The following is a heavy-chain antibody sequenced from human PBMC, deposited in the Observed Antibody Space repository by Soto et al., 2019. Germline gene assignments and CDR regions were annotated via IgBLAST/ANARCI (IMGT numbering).Heavy chain of an antibody. CDR3: ARDEYDILTGYSTPTFDY. J-gene: IGHJ4*02. CDR2: ISAYNGNT. V-gene: IGHV1-18*01. Sequence: GASVKVSCKASGYTFTSYGISWVRQAPGQGLEWMGWISAYNGNTNYAQKVQGRVTMTTDTFTSTAYTELRRLRSDDTAVYYCARDEYDILTGYSTPTFDYWGQGTLVTVSS. D-gene: IGHD3-9*01. CDR1: GYTFTSYG.